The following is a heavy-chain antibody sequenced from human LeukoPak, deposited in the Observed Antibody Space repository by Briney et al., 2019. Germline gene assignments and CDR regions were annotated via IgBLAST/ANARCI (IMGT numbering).Heavy chain of an antibody. D-gene: IGHD3-3*01. CDR2: INPNSGGT. Sequence: GASVKVSCKASGYTFTGYYMHWVRQAPGQGLEWMGWINPNSGGTNYAQKFQGRVTMTRDTSISTVYMELSRLRSDDTAVYYCASPQRVYDFWSPAPLDYWGQGTLVTVSS. CDR1: GYTFTGYY. V-gene: IGHV1-2*02. CDR3: ASPQRVYDFWSPAPLDY. J-gene: IGHJ4*02.